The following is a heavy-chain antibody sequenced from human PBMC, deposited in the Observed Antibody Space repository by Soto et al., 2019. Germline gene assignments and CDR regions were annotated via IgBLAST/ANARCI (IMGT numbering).Heavy chain of an antibody. D-gene: IGHD3-22*01. CDR3: ARAPYYYDSSGYWAY. V-gene: IGHV3-21*01. Sequence: EVQLVESGGGLVKPGGSLRLSCAASGFTFSSYSMNWVRQAPGKGLEWVSSISSSSSYIYYADSVKGRFTISRDNAKNSLYLQMNSLRAEDTAVYYCARAPYYYDSSGYWAYWGQGTLVTVSS. CDR2: ISSSSSYI. CDR1: GFTFSSYS. J-gene: IGHJ4*02.